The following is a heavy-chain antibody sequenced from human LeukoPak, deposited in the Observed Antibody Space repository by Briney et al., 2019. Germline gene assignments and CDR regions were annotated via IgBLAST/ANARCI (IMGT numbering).Heavy chain of an antibody. V-gene: IGHV3-64D*06. J-gene: IGHJ4*02. CDR2: IYSDGSRT. CDR3: VKSPGSGWPV. D-gene: IGHD6-19*01. Sequence: PGESLRLSWAAPVITFSSFAMHWVREAPWKGLEYLSAIYSDGSRTYYADSVKGRFTISRDNSKNTLYFEMSSLRVEDTAVYYCVKSPGSGWPVWGQGTLLTVSS. CDR1: VITFSSFA.